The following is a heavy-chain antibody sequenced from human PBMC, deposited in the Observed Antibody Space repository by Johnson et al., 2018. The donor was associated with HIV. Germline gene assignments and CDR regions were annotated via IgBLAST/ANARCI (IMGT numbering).Heavy chain of an antibody. D-gene: IGHD3-22*01. J-gene: IGHJ3*02. Sequence: VQLVESGGGVVRPGESLGLSCAASGFTFSDYYMSWIRQAPGKGLEWVSYISSSGSTIYYADSVTGRFTISRDNAKNSLYLQMNSLRAEDTAVYYCARYHYYDSRLNDAFDIWGQGTMVTVSS. CDR2: ISSSGSTI. CDR1: GFTFSDYY. V-gene: IGHV3-11*04. CDR3: ARYHYYDSRLNDAFDI.